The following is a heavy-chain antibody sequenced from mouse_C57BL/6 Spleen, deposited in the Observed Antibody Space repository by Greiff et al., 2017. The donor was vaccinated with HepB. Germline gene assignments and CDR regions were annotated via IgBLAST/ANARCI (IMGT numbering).Heavy chain of an antibody. J-gene: IGHJ2*01. D-gene: IGHD1-1*01. CDR1: GFNIKDDY. CDR3: SGSSYTYYFDY. V-gene: IGHV14-4*01. CDR2: IDPENGDT. Sequence: IQLQQSGAELVRPGASVKLSCTASGFNIKDDYMHWVKQRPEQGLEWIGWIDPENGDTEYASKFQGKATITADTSSNTAYLQLSSLTSEDTAVYYCSGSSYTYYFDYWGQGTTLTVSS.